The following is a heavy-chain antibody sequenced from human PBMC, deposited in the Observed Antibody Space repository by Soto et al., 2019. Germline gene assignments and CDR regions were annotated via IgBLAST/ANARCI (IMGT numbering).Heavy chain of an antibody. Sequence: XSVKVSFKASGYSFTSYGISWVRQAPGQGLEWMGWISGYNGDTNYAQKLQGRVTMTTDTSTNTAYMELRSLRSDDTAVYYCARAPQTVAGAGIWYWGQGTLVTVSS. CDR3: ARAPQTVAGAGIWY. CDR2: ISGYNGDT. CDR1: GYSFTSYG. V-gene: IGHV1-18*04. J-gene: IGHJ4*02. D-gene: IGHD6-13*01.